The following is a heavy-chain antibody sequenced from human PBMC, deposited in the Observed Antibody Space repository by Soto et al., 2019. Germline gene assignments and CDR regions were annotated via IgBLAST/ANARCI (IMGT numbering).Heavy chain of an antibody. V-gene: IGHV1-18*01. Sequence: QVPLVQSGAEVKKPGASVKVSCKASGYTFTSYGISWVRQAPGQGLEWMGWISAYNGNTNYAQKLQGRVTMTTDTSTSTAYMELRSLRSDDTAVYYCACSETYYCDSSGYYAFDYWGQGTLVTVSS. D-gene: IGHD3-22*01. J-gene: IGHJ4*02. CDR2: ISAYNGNT. CDR3: ACSETYYCDSSGYYAFDY. CDR1: GYTFTSYG.